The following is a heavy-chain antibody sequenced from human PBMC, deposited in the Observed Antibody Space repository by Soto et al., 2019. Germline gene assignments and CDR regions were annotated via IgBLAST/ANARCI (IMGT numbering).Heavy chain of an antibody. CDR2: IIPIFGTA. D-gene: IGHD3-22*01. V-gene: IGHV1-69*13. J-gene: IGHJ3*02. Sequence: SVKVSCKASGGTFSSYAISWVRQAPGQGLEWMGGIIPIFGTANYAQTFQGRVTITADEPTSTAYMELSSLRSEDTAVYYCARAGSTMRRRAFDIWGQGTMVTV. CDR1: GGTFSSYA. CDR3: ARAGSTMRRRAFDI.